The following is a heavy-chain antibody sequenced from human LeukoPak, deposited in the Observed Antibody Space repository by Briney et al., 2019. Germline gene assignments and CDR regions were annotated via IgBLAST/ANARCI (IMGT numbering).Heavy chain of an antibody. J-gene: IGHJ4*02. D-gene: IGHD6-19*01. CDR3: ARDKQWSVRASFDY. Sequence: SETLSLTCTVSGGSISSSSYYWGWIRQPPGKGLEWIGSIYYSGSTYYNPSLKSRVTISVDTSKNQFSLKLSSVTAADTAVYYCARDKQWSVRASFDYWGQGTLVTVSS. CDR2: IYYSGST. V-gene: IGHV4-39*07. CDR1: GGSISSSSYY.